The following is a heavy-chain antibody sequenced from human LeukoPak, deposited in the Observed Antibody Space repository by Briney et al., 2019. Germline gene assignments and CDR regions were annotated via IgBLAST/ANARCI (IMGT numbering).Heavy chain of an antibody. CDR2: MNSNSGNT. V-gene: IGHV1-8*03. CDR1: GYTFTSYD. Sequence: ASVKVSCKASGYTFTSYDINWVRQATGQGLEWMGWMNSNSGNTGYAQKFQGRVTITRNTSISTAYMELSSLRSEDTAVYYCARADYDFWSGYYYNWFDPWGQGTLVTVSS. D-gene: IGHD3-3*01. CDR3: ARADYDFWSGYYYNWFDP. J-gene: IGHJ5*02.